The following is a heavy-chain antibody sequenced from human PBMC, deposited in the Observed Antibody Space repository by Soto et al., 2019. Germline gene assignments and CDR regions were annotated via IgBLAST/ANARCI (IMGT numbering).Heavy chain of an antibody. CDR2: ISAYNGNT. CDR1: GYTFTSYG. J-gene: IGHJ4*02. V-gene: IGHV1-18*01. Sequence: QVQLVQSGAEVTKPGASVKVSCKASGYTFTSYGISWVRQAPGQGLEWMGWISAYNGNTKYVQKFQGRVTMTTDTSTSTGYMELRSLRSDDTAVYYCARDAAAGLNDYWGQGTLVTVSS. CDR3: ARDAAAGLNDY. D-gene: IGHD6-13*01.